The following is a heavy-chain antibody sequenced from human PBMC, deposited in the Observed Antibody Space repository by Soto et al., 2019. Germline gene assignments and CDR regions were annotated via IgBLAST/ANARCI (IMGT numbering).Heavy chain of an antibody. Sequence: SVKVSCKASGGTFSSYAISWVRQAPGQGLEWMGGIIPIFGTANYPQKFQGRVTITADESTSTAYMELSSLRSEDTAVYYCARDKDSSSFGGMDVWGQGTTVTVSS. D-gene: IGHD6-13*01. CDR1: GGTFSSYA. J-gene: IGHJ6*02. V-gene: IGHV1-69*13. CDR2: IIPIFGTA. CDR3: ARDKDSSSFGGMDV.